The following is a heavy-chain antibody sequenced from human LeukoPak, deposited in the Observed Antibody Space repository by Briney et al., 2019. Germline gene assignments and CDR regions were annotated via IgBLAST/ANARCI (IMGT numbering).Heavy chain of an antibody. CDR2: INPSGGST. Sequence: ASVKVSCKASGYTFTSYYMHWVRQAPGQGLEWTGIINPSGGSTSYAQKFQGRVTMTRDTSTSTVYMELSSLRSEDTAVYYCARDRDYGDYVRYYYYYGMDVWGQGTTVTVSS. CDR1: GYTFTSYY. CDR3: ARDRDYGDYVRYYYYYGMDV. D-gene: IGHD4-17*01. J-gene: IGHJ6*02. V-gene: IGHV1-46*01.